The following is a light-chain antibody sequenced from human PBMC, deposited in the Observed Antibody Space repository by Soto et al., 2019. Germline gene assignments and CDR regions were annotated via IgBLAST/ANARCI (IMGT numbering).Light chain of an antibody. CDR1: QNINNY. CDR2: DAS. Sequence: IQMTQSPFSLSASVGDRVTIACQASQNINNYLNWYQQKPGRAPKLLIYDASNLEAGVPSRFRGSGSGTDFTFTISRLQPEDIATHYCQQYENLPTFGQGTRLEI. J-gene: IGKJ5*01. V-gene: IGKV1-33*01. CDR3: QQYENLPT.